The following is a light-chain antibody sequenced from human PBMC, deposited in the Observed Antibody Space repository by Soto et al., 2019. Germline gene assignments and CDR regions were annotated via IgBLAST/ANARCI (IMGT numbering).Light chain of an antibody. CDR2: YIS. CDR3: QQSGDSPET. V-gene: IGKV3-20*01. CDR1: QSISNGY. J-gene: IGKJ2*01. Sequence: EVVLTQSPGTLSLSPGERAILSCSASQSISNGYLAWFQQKPRQPPRLLIYYISKRATGIPDRFSGSGSATDFTLTISRLEPEDFAVYFCQQSGDSPETFGQGNKLEIK.